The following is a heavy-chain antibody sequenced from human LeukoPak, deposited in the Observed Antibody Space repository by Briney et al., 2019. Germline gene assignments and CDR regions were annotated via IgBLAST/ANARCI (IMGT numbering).Heavy chain of an antibody. CDR3: ARRQLEYYYGSGSPAGGMDV. D-gene: IGHD3-10*01. Sequence: KPGESLRISCKSSGYSFTSYWISWVRQMPGKGLEWMGRIDPSDSYTNYSPSFQGHVTISADKSISTAYLQWSSLKTSDTAMYYCARRQLEYYYGSGSPAGGMDVWGKGTTVTVSS. V-gene: IGHV5-10-1*01. CDR2: IDPSDSYT. J-gene: IGHJ6*04. CDR1: GYSFTSYW.